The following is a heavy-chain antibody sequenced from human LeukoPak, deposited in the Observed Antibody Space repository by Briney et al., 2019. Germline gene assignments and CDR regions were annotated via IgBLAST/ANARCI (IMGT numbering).Heavy chain of an antibody. V-gene: IGHV4-39*07. CDR3: ARGRLRGPAFDI. CDR1: GGSISSYY. J-gene: IGHJ3*02. Sequence: PSETLSLTCTVSGGSISSYYWGWIRQPPGKGLEWIGSIYYSGSTYYNPSLKSRVTISVDTSKNQFSLKLSSVTAADTAVYYCARGRLRGPAFDIWGQGTMVTVSS. CDR2: IYYSGST. D-gene: IGHD4-17*01.